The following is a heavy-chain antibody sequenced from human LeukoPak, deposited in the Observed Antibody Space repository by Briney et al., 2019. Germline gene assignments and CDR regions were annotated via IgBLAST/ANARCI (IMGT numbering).Heavy chain of an antibody. D-gene: IGHD3-3*01. J-gene: IGHJ4*02. CDR2: IIPIFGTA. Sequence: SVKVSCKASGGTFSSYAISWVRQAPGQGLEWMGGIIPIFGTANYAQKFQGRVTITADKSTSTAYMELSSLRSEDTAVYYCARLREIPVFGVVTKSTSYFDYWGQGTLVTVSS. CDR3: ARLREIPVFGVVTKSTSYFDY. V-gene: IGHV1-69*06. CDR1: GGTFSSYA.